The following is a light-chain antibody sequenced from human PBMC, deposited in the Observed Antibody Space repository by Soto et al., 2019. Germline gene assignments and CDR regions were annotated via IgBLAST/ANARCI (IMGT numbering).Light chain of an antibody. Sequence: DLRLTQSPSTLSASVGARVARPCRASQSINIWLAWYQQKAGKAPELLIYAASSLQSGVPSRFSGSGYGTEFTLTISSLQPDDFATYYCQQYTSDPWTFGQGTKVDIK. V-gene: IGKV1-5*01. CDR3: QQYTSDPWT. CDR1: QSINIW. J-gene: IGKJ1*01. CDR2: AAS.